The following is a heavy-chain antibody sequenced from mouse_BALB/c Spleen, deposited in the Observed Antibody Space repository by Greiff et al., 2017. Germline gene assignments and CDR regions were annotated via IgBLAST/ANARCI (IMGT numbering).Heavy chain of an antibody. CDR2: INPGSGGT. CDR3: ARRITTVGATDY. CDR1: GYAFTNYL. Sequence: QVQLQQSGAELVRPGTSVKVSCKASGYAFTNYLIEWVKQRPGQGLEWIGVINPGSGGTNYNEKFKGKATLTADKSSSTAYMQLSSLTSDDSAVYFCARRITTVGATDYWGQGTTLTVSS. D-gene: IGHD1-1*01. J-gene: IGHJ2*01. V-gene: IGHV1-54*01.